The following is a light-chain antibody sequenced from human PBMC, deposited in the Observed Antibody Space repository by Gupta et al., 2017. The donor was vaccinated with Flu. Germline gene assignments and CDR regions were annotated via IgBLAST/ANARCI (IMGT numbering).Light chain of an antibody. CDR1: QSISSY. CDR2: AAS. CDR3: QQSYSNPGT. Sequence: MDMPQSPSSLSASIGDRVTITCRASQSISSYLNWYQQKPGKAPKLLIYAASSLQSGVPSRFSGSGSGTDFTLTISYLQPEDFATYYCQQSYSNPGTFGPRTKVEIK. V-gene: IGKV1-39*01. J-gene: IGKJ1*01.